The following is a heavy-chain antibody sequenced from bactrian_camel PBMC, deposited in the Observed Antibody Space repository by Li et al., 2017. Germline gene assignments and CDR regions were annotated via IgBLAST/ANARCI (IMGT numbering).Heavy chain of an antibody. CDR2: LSFDGTT. J-gene: IGHJ4*01. CDR1: AYIFRM. V-gene: IGHV3S53*01. Sequence: HVQLVESGGGSVQAGGSLKLSCAASAYIFRMGWYRHPPGKECEIVSTLSFDGTTFYADSVKGRFTISQDNAKNTLYLQMNSLKPEDTAVYHCAADVLESVRWRVGHPGCYEWNYWGQGTQVTVS. D-gene: IGHD3*01. CDR3: AADVLESVRWRVGHPGCYEWNY.